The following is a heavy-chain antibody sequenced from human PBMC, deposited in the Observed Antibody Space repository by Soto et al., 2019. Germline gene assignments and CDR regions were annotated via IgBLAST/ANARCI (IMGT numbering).Heavy chain of an antibody. D-gene: IGHD3-10*01. CDR2: INPNSGNI. CDR1: GNTFTSYD. CDR3: ARGRASGSYYLLDY. Sequence: AAVKVSCKDSGNTFTSYDINWVRQATGHGLEWMGWINPNSGNIDYAQKFQGRVIMTRDTAIRTAYMEVSRLRSDDTAVYYCARGRASGSYYLLDYWGQGTLVTVSS. J-gene: IGHJ4*02. V-gene: IGHV1-8*01.